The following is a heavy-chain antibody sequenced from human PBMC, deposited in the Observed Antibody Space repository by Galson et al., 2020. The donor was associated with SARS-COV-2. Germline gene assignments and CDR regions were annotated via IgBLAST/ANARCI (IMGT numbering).Heavy chain of an antibody. V-gene: IGHV3-53*01. Sequence: GGSLRLSCAASEFTVSANYMNWVRQAPGKGLEWVSVLYTTGTTNYADSVNGRFTVSRDDSKNTLYLQMNNLRAEDTVVYYCARENTASWYFDLWGPGTLVTVSS. CDR1: EFTVSANY. CDR3: ARENTASWYFDL. CDR2: LYTTGTT. J-gene: IGHJ2*01.